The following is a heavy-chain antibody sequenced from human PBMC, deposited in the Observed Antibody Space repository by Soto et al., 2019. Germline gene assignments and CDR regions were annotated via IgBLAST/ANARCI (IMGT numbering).Heavy chain of an antibody. CDR3: STTVITAPLFEY. D-gene: IGHD2-21*02. V-gene: IGHV3-72*01. Sequence: EVQLVESGGGLVQPGGSLRFSCEGSGFTFSGHYMDWFGQAPGKGLEWLGRIRNKPNGHTTAYAASVKGRFTISRDDSKNLVYLQMNSLKSEDTVLYYCSTTVITAPLFEYWGQGTLVVVSS. CDR1: GFTFSGHY. J-gene: IGHJ4*02. CDR2: IRNKPNGHTT.